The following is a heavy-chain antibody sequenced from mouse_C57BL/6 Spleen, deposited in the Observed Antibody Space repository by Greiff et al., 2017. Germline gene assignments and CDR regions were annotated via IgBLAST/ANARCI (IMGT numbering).Heavy chain of an antibody. Sequence: QVQLQQSGPGLVQPSQSLSITCTVSGFSLTSYGVHWVRQSPGKGLEWLGVIWSGGSTDYNAAFISRLGIRKDNSKRQVFVIMNSLQADDTAIDYCARKTVVGAMDYWGQGTSVTVSS. V-gene: IGHV2-2*01. CDR3: ARKTVVGAMDY. D-gene: IGHD1-1*01. CDR1: GFSLTSYG. J-gene: IGHJ4*01. CDR2: IWSGGST.